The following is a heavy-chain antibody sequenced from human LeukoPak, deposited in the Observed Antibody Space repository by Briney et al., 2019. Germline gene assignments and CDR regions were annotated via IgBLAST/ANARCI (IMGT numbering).Heavy chain of an antibody. Sequence: PGGSLRLSCVASGFIFNKHAMGWVRQAPGKGLEWVSGLSGSGSSTDYADSVKGRFTVSRDNSKNTLFLQMNSLRAEDTAIYYCAKERDYGPADYWGQGTLVTVSS. CDR3: AKERDYGPADY. V-gene: IGHV3-23*01. J-gene: IGHJ4*02. D-gene: IGHD4/OR15-4a*01. CDR2: LSGSGSST. CDR1: GFIFNKHA.